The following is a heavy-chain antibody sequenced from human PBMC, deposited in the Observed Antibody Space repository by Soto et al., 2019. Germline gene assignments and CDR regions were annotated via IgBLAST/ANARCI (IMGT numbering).Heavy chain of an antibody. J-gene: IGHJ6*02. CDR2: IIPIFGTA. V-gene: IGHV1-69*05. CDR1: GGTFSSYA. D-gene: IGHD5-12*01. Sequence: QVQLVQSGAEVKKPGSSVKVSCKASGGTFSSYAISWVRQAPGQGLGWTGGIIPIFGTANYAQKFQGRVTITSDESTSTAYMGLSSLRSEDTAVYYCASSVAKYYYYGMDVWGQGTTVTVSS. CDR3: ASSVAKYYYYGMDV.